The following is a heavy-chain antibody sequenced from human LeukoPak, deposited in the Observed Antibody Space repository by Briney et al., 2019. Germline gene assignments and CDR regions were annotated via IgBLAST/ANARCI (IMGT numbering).Heavy chain of an antibody. V-gene: IGHV3-30*02. J-gene: IGHJ4*02. CDR1: GFTFSSYG. Sequence: GGSQRLSCAASGFTFSSYGMHWVRQAPGKGLEWVAFIRYDGSNKYYADSVKGRFTISRDNSKNSLYLQMNSLRTEDTALYYCAKDKPEGGYFDYWGQGTLVTVSS. CDR2: IRYDGSNK. D-gene: IGHD3-16*01. CDR3: AKDKPEGGYFDY.